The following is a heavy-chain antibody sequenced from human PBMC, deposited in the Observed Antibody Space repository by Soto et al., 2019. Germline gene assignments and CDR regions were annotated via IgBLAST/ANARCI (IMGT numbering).Heavy chain of an antibody. D-gene: IGHD3-10*02. CDR2: IAPSVGNT. CDR3: ARIYGLCGGAKSPFDF. V-gene: IGHV1-46*01. J-gene: IGHJ4*02. Sequence: QVQMVQSGPEVMESGASVKISCKASGYSFTSYYIHWVRPAPGQGLEWRGFIAPSVGNTRYAEKSQDGVTMTGDTSTLLVYMDLTSLRSEGTAVYSCARIYGLCGGAKSPFDFLGQGALVSVSS. CDR1: GYSFTSYY.